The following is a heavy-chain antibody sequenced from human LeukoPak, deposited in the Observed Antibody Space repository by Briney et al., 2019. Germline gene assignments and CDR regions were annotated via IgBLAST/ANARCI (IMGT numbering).Heavy chain of an antibody. CDR2: INPSGGST. Sequence: GASVKVSCKASGYTFTSYGINWVRQATGQGLEWMGIINPSGGSTSYAQKFQGRVTMTRDTSTSTVYMELSSLRSEDTAVYYCAREGGYYYDSSGPFDYWGQGTLVTVSS. CDR3: AREGGYYYDSSGPFDY. CDR1: GYTFTSYG. J-gene: IGHJ4*02. D-gene: IGHD3-22*01. V-gene: IGHV1-46*01.